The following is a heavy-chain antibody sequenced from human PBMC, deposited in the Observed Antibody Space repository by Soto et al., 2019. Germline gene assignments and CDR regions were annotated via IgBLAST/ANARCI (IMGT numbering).Heavy chain of an antibody. CDR2: IYYSGST. V-gene: IGHV4-30-4*01. Sequence: PSETLSLTCTVSGGAITSGDYYWTWIRQPPGKGLEWIGYIYYSGSTYYNPSLKSRVIISVDTSKNQFSLKLTSVTAADTAVYYCARLRWPPRTNLFDYWGQGTLVTVSS. D-gene: IGHD3-3*01. CDR1: GGAITSGDYY. CDR3: ARLRWPPRTNLFDY. J-gene: IGHJ4*02.